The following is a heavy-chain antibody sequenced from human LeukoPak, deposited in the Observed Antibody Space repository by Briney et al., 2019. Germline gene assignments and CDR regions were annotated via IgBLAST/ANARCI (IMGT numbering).Heavy chain of an antibody. CDR2: IYYSGST. CDR1: GRSSSSGSYY. V-gene: IGHV4-39*07. D-gene: IGHD3-22*01. J-gene: IGHJ3*02. Sequence: SETLSLTCTVSGRSSSSGSYYWGWIRQPPGKGLEWIGSIYYSGSTYYNPSLKSRVTISVDTSKNQFSLKLSSVTAADTAVYYCARADYYDSGIDAFDIWGQGTMVTVSS. CDR3: ARADYYDSGIDAFDI.